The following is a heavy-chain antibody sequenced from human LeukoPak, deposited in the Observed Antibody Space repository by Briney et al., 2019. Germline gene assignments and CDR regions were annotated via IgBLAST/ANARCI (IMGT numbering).Heavy chain of an antibody. V-gene: IGHV3-64*01. CDR3: VRDMTGNYYDT. Sequence: GGSLRLSCAASGFTFSTYAMHWVRQAPGKGLEYVSAVNSNGRNTFYASSVKGRFTISRDNSKNTLYPQMGGLRAEDMALYYCVRDMTGNYYDTWGQGTLVTVSS. D-gene: IGHD3-22*01. J-gene: IGHJ4*02. CDR1: GFTFSTYA. CDR2: VNSNGRNT.